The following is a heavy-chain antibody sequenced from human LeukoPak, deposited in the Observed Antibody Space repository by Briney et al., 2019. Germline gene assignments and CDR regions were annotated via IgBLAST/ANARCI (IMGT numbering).Heavy chain of an antibody. V-gene: IGHV4-4*07. D-gene: IGHD2-15*01. CDR1: GGSIHSY. CDR2: ISGSGTI. CDR3: AAVLGYCSGGSCYRPIDY. Sequence: SETLSLTCTVSGGSIHSYWSWIRQPAGKGLEWIGRISGSGTITYNPALQSRLTISIDTSKNQFSLKLSSVTAADTAVYYCAAVLGYCSGGSCYRPIDYWGQGTLVTVSP. J-gene: IGHJ4*02.